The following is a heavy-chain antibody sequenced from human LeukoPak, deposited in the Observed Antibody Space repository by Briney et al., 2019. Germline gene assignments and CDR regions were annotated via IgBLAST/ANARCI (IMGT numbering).Heavy chain of an antibody. CDR3: ARHGDSSGYYYPDDY. CDR1: GYSFTSYW. J-gene: IGHJ4*02. CDR2: IYPGDSDT. V-gene: IGHV5-51*01. D-gene: IGHD3-22*01. Sequence: GESLKISCKGSGYSFTSYWIGWVRQMPGKGLEWMGIIYPGDSDTSYSPSFQGQVTISADKSISTAYLQWSSLKASDTAMYYCARHGDSSGYYYPDDYWGQGTLVTVSS.